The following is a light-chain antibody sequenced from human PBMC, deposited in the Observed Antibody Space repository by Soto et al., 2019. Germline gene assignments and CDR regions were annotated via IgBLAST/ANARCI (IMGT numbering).Light chain of an antibody. Sequence: EVVLTQSPATLSVSPGEGVTLSCRASQGIGDTLAWYQQKPGQPPRLLIYGASNRATGIPARFSGSGSGTDFTLTTSDLEPENFAVYYSQQRSNWPANFGQGTRLEIK. CDR1: QGIGDT. J-gene: IGKJ5*01. CDR2: GAS. V-gene: IGKV3-11*01. CDR3: QQRSNWPAN.